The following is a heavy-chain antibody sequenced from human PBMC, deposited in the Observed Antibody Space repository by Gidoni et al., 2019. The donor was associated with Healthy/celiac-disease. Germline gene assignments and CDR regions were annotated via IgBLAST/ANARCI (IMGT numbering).Heavy chain of an antibody. J-gene: IGHJ4*02. CDR2: INAGNGNT. V-gene: IGHV1-3*01. CDR3: ARAMSEWLLPVFDY. CDR1: GYTFPSYA. Sequence: QVHHVQSGAEVKKPGASVKVSCKASGYTFPSYAMHWVRQAPGQRREWMGWINAGNGNTKYAQKFQGRVTITRDTSASTAYMELSSLRSEDTAVYYCARAMSEWLLPVFDYWGQGTLVTVSS. D-gene: IGHD3-3*01.